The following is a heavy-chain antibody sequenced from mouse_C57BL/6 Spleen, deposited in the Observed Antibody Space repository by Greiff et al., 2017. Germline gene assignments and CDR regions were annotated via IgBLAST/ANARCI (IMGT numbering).Heavy chain of an antibody. Sequence: EVKLMESGGGLVKPGGSLKLSCAASGFTFSSYAMSWVRQTPEKRLEWVATISGGGCYPYYPGNVKGRFTISRDKAKSNLYLQMSRLKSEDAAMYYCARAHLTATKAMDYWGKGTSVTVSS. CDR1: GFTFSSYA. CDR3: ARAHLTATKAMDY. V-gene: IGHV5-4*03. J-gene: IGHJ4*01. D-gene: IGHD4-1*01. CDR2: ISGGGCYP.